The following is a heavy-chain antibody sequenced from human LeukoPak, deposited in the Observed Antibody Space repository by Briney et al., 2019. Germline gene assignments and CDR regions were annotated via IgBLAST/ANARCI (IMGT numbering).Heavy chain of an antibody. D-gene: IGHD4-17*01. J-gene: IGHJ4*02. V-gene: IGHV4-38-2*02. Sequence: PSETLSLTCTVSGYSISSGYYWSWIRQPPGKGLEWIGEINHSGSTNYNPSLKSRVTISVDTSKNQFSLKLSSVTAADTAVYYCARLRYDYWGQGTLVTVSS. CDR2: INHSGST. CDR3: ARLRYDY. CDR1: GYSISSGYY.